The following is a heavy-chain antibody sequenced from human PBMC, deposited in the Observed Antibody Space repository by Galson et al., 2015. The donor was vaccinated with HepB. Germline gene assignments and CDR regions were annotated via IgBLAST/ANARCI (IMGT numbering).Heavy chain of an antibody. J-gene: IGHJ4*02. CDR1: GFTFSSHW. CDR2: TNSDGSTI. Sequence: SLRLSCAASGFTFSSHWMHWVRQVPGKGLVWVSRTNSDGSTINYADSVKGRFTISRDNAKSTLYLQMNSLRAEDTAVYYCAREYSSGWYTAVLDYWGQGALVTVSS. CDR3: AREYSSGWYTAVLDY. D-gene: IGHD6-19*01. V-gene: IGHV3-74*01.